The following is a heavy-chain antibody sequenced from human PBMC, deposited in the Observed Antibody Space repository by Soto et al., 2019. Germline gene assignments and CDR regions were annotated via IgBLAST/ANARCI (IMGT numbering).Heavy chain of an antibody. CDR3: ARRLAAAGEYYYYYYYGMDV. CDR1: GYSFAGYW. Sequence: PGESLKISCKGSGYSFAGYWITWVRQKPGKGLEWMGRIDPSDSQTYYSPSFRGHVTISADKSISTAYLQWSSLKASDTAMYYCARRLAAAGEYYYYYYYGMDVWGQGTTVTVSS. CDR2: IDPSDSQT. J-gene: IGHJ6*02. D-gene: IGHD6-13*01. V-gene: IGHV5-10-1*01.